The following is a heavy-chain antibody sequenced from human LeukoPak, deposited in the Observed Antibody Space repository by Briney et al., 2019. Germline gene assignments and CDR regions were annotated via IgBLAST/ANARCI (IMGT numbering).Heavy chain of an antibody. D-gene: IGHD6-13*01. V-gene: IGHV4-59*01. CDR3: AREAGTGYFQH. CDR1: GGSISSYY. J-gene: IGHJ1*01. Sequence: SETLSLTRTVSGGSISSYYWSWVRQPPGKGLEWIGYIYYSGSTSYNPSLKSRVTISVDTSKNQFSLKLSSVTAADTAVYYCAREAGTGYFQHWGQGTLVTVSS. CDR2: IYYSGST.